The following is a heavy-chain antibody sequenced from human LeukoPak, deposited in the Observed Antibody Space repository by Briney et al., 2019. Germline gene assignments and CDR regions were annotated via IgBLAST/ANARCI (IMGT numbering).Heavy chain of an antibody. D-gene: IGHD3-10*01. CDR1: GFTVSSNY. J-gene: IGHJ4*02. CDR3: ARDFNYYYGSGSVLDY. Sequence: PGGSLRLSCAASGFTVSSNYMSWVRQAPGKGLEWVSVIYSGGSTYYADSVKGRFTISRDNSKNTLYLQMNSLRAEDTAVYYCARDFNYYYGSGSVLDYWGQGTLVTVSS. V-gene: IGHV3-66*01. CDR2: IYSGGST.